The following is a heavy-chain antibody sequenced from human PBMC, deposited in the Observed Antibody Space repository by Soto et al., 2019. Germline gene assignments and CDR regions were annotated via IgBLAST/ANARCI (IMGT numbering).Heavy chain of an antibody. D-gene: IGHD5-12*01. CDR1: GGSFSNFG. CDR2: IVPVFGRP. J-gene: IGHJ4*02. V-gene: IGHV1-69*13. CDR3: AREGSGYNF. Sequence: GASVKVSCKTSGGSFSNFGSSWVRQAPGQGLEWMGGIVPVFGRPNYAQRFRGRLTITADESTSTGYMELISLRSDDTAVYYCAREGSGYNFWGQGPQVTVSS.